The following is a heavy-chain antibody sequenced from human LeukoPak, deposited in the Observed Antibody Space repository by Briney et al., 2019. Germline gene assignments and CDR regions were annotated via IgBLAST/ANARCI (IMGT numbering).Heavy chain of an antibody. CDR1: GFTFSRYW. Sequence: GWSLRISCAASGFTFSRYWMHWVRQAPGKWLAWVSRISSDGSNTNYADSVKCRFTISRDNAKNRLYLQMASLTAEDTAVYYCVSRNYGSSPLDYWGQGTLVTVSS. J-gene: IGHJ4*02. CDR2: ISSDGSNT. V-gene: IGHV3-74*01. CDR3: VSRNYGSSPLDY. D-gene: IGHD4-17*01.